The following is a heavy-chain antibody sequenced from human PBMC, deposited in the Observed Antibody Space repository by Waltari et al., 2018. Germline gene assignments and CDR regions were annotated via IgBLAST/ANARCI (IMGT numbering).Heavy chain of an antibody. V-gene: IGHV1-2*02. CDR2: INPNRGGT. D-gene: IGHD2-2*01. Sequence: QVQLVQSGAEVKKPGASVKIACKASGYMFTNYYMYWVRQAPGQGLEWMGWINPNRGGTNHAQKCQGRVTMTRDTSISTAYMELTRLRSYDTAVYFCARRKGYCTSSTCPPVQGYFGYWGQGTLVTVSS. J-gene: IGHJ4*02. CDR1: GYMFTNYY. CDR3: ARRKGYCTSSTCPPVQGYFGY.